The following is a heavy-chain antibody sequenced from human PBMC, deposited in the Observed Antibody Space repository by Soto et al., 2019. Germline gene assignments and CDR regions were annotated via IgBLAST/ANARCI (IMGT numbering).Heavy chain of an antibody. D-gene: IGHD6-19*01. CDR1: GGSISSYY. V-gene: IGHV4-4*07. Sequence: QVQLQGSGPGLVKPSETLSLTCTVSGGSISSYYWSWIRQPAGKGLEWIGRIYTSGSTNYNPSLKSRVTMSVDTTKNQFSLKLSSVTAADTAVYYCERVILLKSPYSSGWYDYGMDVWGQGTTVTVSS. CDR2: IYTSGST. CDR3: ERVILLKSPYSSGWYDYGMDV. J-gene: IGHJ6*02.